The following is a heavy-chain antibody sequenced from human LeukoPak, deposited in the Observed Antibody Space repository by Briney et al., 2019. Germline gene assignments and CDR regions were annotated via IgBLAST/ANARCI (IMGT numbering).Heavy chain of an antibody. CDR2: INSDGSST. V-gene: IGHV3-74*01. CDR3: ASSSGGFNWFDP. Sequence: GGSLPLSFPASLWTYIKYLRNELGQAPGKGLVWVSRINSDGSSTNYADSVKGRFTISRDNAKNTLYLQMNSLRVEDTAVYYCASSSGGFNWFDPWGQGTLVTVSS. D-gene: IGHD3-22*01. J-gene: IGHJ5*02. CDR1: LWTYIKYL.